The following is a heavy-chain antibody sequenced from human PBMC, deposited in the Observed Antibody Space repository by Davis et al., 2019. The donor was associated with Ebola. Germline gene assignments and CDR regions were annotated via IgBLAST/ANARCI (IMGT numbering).Heavy chain of an antibody. Sequence: GESLKISCAASGFTFSSYWMHWVRQAPGKGLVWVSRLNSDGSTTNYADSVKGRFTISRDNAKNTLYLQVNSLTVEDTAVYYCARGNYYSFDYWGQGTLVTVSS. J-gene: IGHJ4*02. V-gene: IGHV3-74*01. CDR2: LNSDGSTT. CDR3: ARGNYYSFDY. D-gene: IGHD3-10*01. CDR1: GFTFSSYW.